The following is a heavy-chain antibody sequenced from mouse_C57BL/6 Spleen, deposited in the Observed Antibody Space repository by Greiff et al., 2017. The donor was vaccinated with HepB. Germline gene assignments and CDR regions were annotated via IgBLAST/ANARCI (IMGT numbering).Heavy chain of an antibody. D-gene: IGHD2-4*01. V-gene: IGHV1-19*01. CDR3: ARGGDYDVAY. CDR1: GYTFTDYY. Sequence: VQLQQSGPVLVKPGASVKMSCKASGYTFTDYYMNWVKQSHGKSLEWIGVINPYNGGTSYNQKFKGKATLTVDKSSSTAYMELNSLTSEDSAVYYCARGGDYDVAYWGQGTLVTVSA. J-gene: IGHJ3*01. CDR2: INPYNGGT.